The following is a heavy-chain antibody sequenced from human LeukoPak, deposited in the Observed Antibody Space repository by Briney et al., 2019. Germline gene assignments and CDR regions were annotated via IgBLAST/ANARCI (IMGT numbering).Heavy chain of an antibody. D-gene: IGHD3-3*01. CDR3: TRVFGGYDVSDY. V-gene: IGHV3-7*03. CDR1: GFTFSSVW. J-gene: IGHJ4*02. CDR2: IKKDGSQK. Sequence: GGSLRLSCAASGFTFSSVWMSWVRQAPGKGLEWVANIKKDGSQKYYVDSVEGRFTISRDNAKNSLYLQMDSLRVDDTAVYYCTRVFGGYDVSDYWGQGTLVTVSS.